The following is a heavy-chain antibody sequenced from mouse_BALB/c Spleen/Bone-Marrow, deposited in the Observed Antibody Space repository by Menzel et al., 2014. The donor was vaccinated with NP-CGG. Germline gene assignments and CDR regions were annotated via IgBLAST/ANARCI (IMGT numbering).Heavy chain of an antibody. D-gene: IGHD2-1*01. CDR1: GYAFSSYW. Sequence: QVQLQQSGAELVRPGSSVKISCKASGYAFSSYWMNWVKQRPGQGLEWIGQIYPGDGDTNYSGKFEGKATLTADESSSTAYMQLSSLTSEDSAVYFCAFGNYDFDYWGQGTTLTVSS. V-gene: IGHV1-80*01. CDR3: AFGNYDFDY. CDR2: IYPGDGDT. J-gene: IGHJ2*01.